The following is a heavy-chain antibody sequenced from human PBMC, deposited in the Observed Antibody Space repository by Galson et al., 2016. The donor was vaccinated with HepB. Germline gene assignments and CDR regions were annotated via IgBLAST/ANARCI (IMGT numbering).Heavy chain of an antibody. Sequence: LRLSCAASGFTFSSFAMSWVRQAPGKGLEWVAAISSRSGITHYIDSVRGRFTISRDNSKNTMYLQMNSLRAEDTAVYYCAPGNSVVRGYWGQGTLVTVSS. CDR2: ISSRSGIT. J-gene: IGHJ4*02. CDR1: GFTFSSFA. V-gene: IGHV3-23*01. CDR3: APGNSVVRGY. D-gene: IGHD4-23*01.